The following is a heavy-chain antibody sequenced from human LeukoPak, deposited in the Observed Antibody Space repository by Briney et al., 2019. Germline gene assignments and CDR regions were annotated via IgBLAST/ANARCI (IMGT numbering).Heavy chain of an antibody. CDR1: GFTVSSNY. V-gene: IGHV3-48*01. Sequence: GGSLRLSCAASGFTVSSNYMNWVRQAPGKGLEWVSYISSSSSTIYYADSVKGRFTISRDNAKNSLYLQMNSLRAEDTAVYYCARGANDYNGDWFDPWGQGTLVTVSS. CDR2: ISSSSSTI. J-gene: IGHJ5*02. D-gene: IGHD5-24*01. CDR3: ARGANDYNGDWFDP.